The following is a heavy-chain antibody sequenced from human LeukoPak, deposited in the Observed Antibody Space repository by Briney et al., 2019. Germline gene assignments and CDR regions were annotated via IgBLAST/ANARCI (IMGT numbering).Heavy chain of an antibody. CDR1: GFTFSSYA. Sequence: GGSLRLSCAASGFTFSSYAMSWVRQAPGKGLEWVSAISGSGGSTYYADSVKGRFTISRDNSKNTLYLQMNSLRAEDTAVYYCAKGSEINYGAYMDVWGKGITVTVSS. CDR2: ISGSGGST. D-gene: IGHD4-11*01. J-gene: IGHJ6*03. CDR3: AKGSEINYGAYMDV. V-gene: IGHV3-23*01.